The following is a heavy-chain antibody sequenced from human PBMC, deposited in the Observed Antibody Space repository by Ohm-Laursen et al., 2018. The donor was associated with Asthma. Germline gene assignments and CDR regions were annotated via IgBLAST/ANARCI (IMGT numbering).Heavy chain of an antibody. CDR3: ARRGFSGGDPNAAFDI. V-gene: IGHV3-30-3*01. CDR1: GFTFSSFA. D-gene: IGHD2-21*02. CDR2: ITSDGSWT. J-gene: IGHJ3*02. Sequence: SLRLSCAPSGFTFSSFAMHWVRQAPRKGLEWVTIITSDGSWTSYADSVKGRFTISRDNSKSTLYMQMNSLRAEDTAVYYCARRGFSGGDPNAAFDIWGQGTMVTVSS.